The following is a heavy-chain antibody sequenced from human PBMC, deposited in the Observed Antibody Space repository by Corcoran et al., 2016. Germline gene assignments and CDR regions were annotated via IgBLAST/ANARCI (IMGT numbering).Heavy chain of an antibody. CDR1: GYTFTSYG. V-gene: IGHV1-18*01. CDR3: ARDRTIAVAGILDY. J-gene: IGHJ4*02. Sequence: QVQLVQSGAEVQKPGASVKVSCKSSGYTFTSYGISWVLQAPGQWLDWMGWISAYNGNTNYAQKLQGRVTMTTDTSTSTAYMELRSLRSDDTAVYYCARDRTIAVAGILDYWGQGTLVTVSS. CDR2: ISAYNGNT. D-gene: IGHD6-19*01.